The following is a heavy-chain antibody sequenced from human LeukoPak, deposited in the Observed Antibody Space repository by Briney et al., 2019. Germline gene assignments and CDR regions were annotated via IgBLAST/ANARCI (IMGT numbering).Heavy chain of an antibody. CDR3: ARVSTTVTTEDAFDI. J-gene: IGHJ3*02. Sequence: ASVKVSCKASGYTFTGYYVHWVRQAPGQGLEWMGWINPNSGGTNYAQKFQGRVTMTRDTSISTAYMELSRLRSDDTAVYYCARVSTTVTTEDAFDIWGQGTMVTVSS. D-gene: IGHD4-17*01. CDR2: INPNSGGT. V-gene: IGHV1-2*02. CDR1: GYTFTGYY.